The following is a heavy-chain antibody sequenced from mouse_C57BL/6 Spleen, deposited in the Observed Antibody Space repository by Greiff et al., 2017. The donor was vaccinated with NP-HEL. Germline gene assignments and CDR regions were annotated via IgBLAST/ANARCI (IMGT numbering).Heavy chain of an antibody. D-gene: IGHD1-2*01. Sequence: QVQLQQSGAELVRPGASVTLSCKASGYTFTDYEMHWVKQTPVHGLEWIGAIDPETGGTAYNQKFKGKAILTADKSSSTAYMELRSLTSEDSAVYYCTRATAQAWFAYWGQGTTLTVSS. CDR2: IDPETGGT. J-gene: IGHJ2*01. CDR1: GYTFTDYE. CDR3: TRATAQAWFAY. V-gene: IGHV1-15*01.